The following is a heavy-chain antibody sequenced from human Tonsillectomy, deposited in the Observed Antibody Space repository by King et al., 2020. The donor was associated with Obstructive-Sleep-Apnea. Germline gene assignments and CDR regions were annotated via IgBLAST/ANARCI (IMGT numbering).Heavy chain of an antibody. D-gene: IGHD3-10*01. CDR3: ARGSPYYFDY. CDR2: IYYSGST. V-gene: IGHV4-31*03. Sequence: VQLQESGPGLVKPSQTLSLTCIVSGGSLSSDGYYWSWIRQHPGKGLEWIAYIYYSGSTYYNPSLKSRVTISVDTSKNQLSLKLSSMTAADTAVYYCARGSPYYFDYWGQGTLVTVSS. CDR1: GGSLSSDGYY. J-gene: IGHJ4*02.